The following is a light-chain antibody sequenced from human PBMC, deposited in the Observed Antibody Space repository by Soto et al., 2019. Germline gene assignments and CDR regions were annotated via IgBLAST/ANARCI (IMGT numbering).Light chain of an antibody. CDR3: CSYANTTTV. CDR1: SSDVGGYDY. CDR2: DVS. J-gene: IGLJ3*02. V-gene: IGLV2-11*01. Sequence: QSALTQPRSVSGSPGQSVTISCTGTSSDVGGYDYVSWYQQHPGRAPKVMIYDVSKRPSGVSNRFSGSKSDNTASLTISGLQAEDEADYYCCSYANTTTVFGAGTKLTVL.